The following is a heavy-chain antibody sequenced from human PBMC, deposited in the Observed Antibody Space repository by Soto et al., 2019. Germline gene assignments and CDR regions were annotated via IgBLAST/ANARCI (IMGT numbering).Heavy chain of an antibody. Sequence: ASVKVSCKASGYSFISYGITWVRQAPGQGLEWMGWISTYTGNTNYAQRVQDRVTMTTDTSTSSAYMELRSLRSDDTAVYYCARVSTKAAYNWFDPWGQGTLVTVSS. CDR2: ISTYTGNT. CDR3: ARVSTKAAYNWFDP. J-gene: IGHJ5*02. CDR1: GYSFISYG. V-gene: IGHV1-18*01. D-gene: IGHD1-26*01.